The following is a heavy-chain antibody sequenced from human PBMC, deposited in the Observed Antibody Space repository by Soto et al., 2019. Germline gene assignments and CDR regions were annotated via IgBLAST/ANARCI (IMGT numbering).Heavy chain of an antibody. V-gene: IGHV4-31*03. CDR1: GGSISSGGYY. CDR3: AREPFT. Sequence: QVQLQESGPGLVKPSQTLSFTCTVSGGSISSGGYYWNWIRQHPGKGLEWIGYIYYSGSTYYNPSLKRRATISVDTSKNQFPMKLSSVTDADTAVYDCAREPFTWGQGTLVTVSS. CDR2: IYYSGST. J-gene: IGHJ4*02.